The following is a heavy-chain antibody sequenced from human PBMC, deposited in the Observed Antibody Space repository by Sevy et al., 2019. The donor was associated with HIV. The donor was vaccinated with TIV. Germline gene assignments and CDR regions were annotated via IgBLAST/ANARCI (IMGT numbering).Heavy chain of an antibody. V-gene: IGHV3-64*01. CDR2: ISSNGGST. J-gene: IGHJ3*02. CDR3: ARLGYCNSTSCDQGGGVDAFDI. D-gene: IGHD2-2*01. CDR1: GFTFSSYA. Sequence: GGSLRLSCAASGFTFSSYAMHWVRQAPGKGLEYVSAISSNGGSTYYANSVKGRFTISRDNSKNTLYLQMGSLRAEDMAVYYCARLGYCNSTSCDQGGGVDAFDIWGQGTMVTVSS.